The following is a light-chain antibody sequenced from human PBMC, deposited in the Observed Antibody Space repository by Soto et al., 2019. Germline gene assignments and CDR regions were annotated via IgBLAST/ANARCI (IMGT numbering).Light chain of an antibody. CDR3: GGWDDRLSGPV. J-gene: IGLJ2*01. V-gene: IGLV1-47*01. CDR1: SSNIGSDY. CDR2: RNN. Sequence: QSVLTQPPSASGTPGQRVNISCSGSSSNIGSDYVYWYRQFPRTAPKLLIQRNNQRPSGVPARFSGSKSGTSASLAISGLRSEDEADYYCGGWDDRLSGPVFGGGTKVTVL.